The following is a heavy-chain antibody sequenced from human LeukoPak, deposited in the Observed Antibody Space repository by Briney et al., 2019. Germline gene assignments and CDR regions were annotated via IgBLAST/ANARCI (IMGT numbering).Heavy chain of an antibody. Sequence: ASVKVSCKASGYTFTGYYMHWVRQAPGQGLEWMGWINPNSGGTNYAQKFQGRVTMTRDTSISTAYMELSRLRSDDTAVYYCARGGYSYGSYYYYYYMDVWDKGTTVTVSS. CDR1: GYTFTGYY. V-gene: IGHV1-2*02. CDR2: INPNSGGT. D-gene: IGHD5-18*01. CDR3: ARGGYSYGSYYYYYYMDV. J-gene: IGHJ6*03.